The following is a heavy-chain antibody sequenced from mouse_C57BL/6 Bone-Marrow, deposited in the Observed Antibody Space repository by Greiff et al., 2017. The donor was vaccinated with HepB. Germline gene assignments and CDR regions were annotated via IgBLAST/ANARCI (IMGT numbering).Heavy chain of an antibody. V-gene: IGHV1-72*01. D-gene: IGHD2-4*01. Sequence: QVQLKQPGAELVKPGASVKLSCKASGYTFTSYWMHWVKQRPGRGLEWIGRIDPNSGGTKYNEKFKSKATLTVDKPSTTAYMQLSSLTSEDSAVYYCARRDYDYDWFAYWGQGTLVTVSA. CDR2: IDPNSGGT. J-gene: IGHJ3*01. CDR1: GYTFTSYW. CDR3: ARRDYDYDWFAY.